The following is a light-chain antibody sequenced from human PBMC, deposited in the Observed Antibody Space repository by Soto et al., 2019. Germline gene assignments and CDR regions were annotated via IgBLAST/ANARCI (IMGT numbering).Light chain of an antibody. Sequence: DIQMTQSPSSLSASVGDRDTMTCRASQGISRYLAWYQQKPGKVPKLLISAASTLQSGVPSRFSGSGSGTDFTLTISSLQPEDVATYYCQKYNGAPLTFGGGTKVEIK. CDR1: QGISRY. V-gene: IGKV1-27*01. CDR2: AAS. J-gene: IGKJ4*01. CDR3: QKYNGAPLT.